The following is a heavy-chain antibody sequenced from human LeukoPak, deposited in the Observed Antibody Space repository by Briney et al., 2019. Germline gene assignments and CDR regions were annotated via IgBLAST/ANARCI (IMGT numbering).Heavy chain of an antibody. V-gene: IGHV1-2*04. CDR3: ARDPALVPAAKRRHYYYYMDV. J-gene: IGHJ6*03. D-gene: IGHD2-2*01. CDR2: INPNSGGT. Sequence: ASVKVSCKASGYTFTGYYMHWVRQAPGQGLEWMGWINPNSGGTNYAQKFQGWVTMTRDTSISTAYMELSRLRSDDTAVYYCARDPALVPAAKRRHYYYYMDVWGKGTTVTVSS. CDR1: GYTFTGYY.